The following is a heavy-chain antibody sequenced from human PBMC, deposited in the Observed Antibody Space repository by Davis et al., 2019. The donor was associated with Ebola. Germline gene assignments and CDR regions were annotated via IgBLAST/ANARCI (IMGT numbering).Heavy chain of an antibody. CDR1: GFTFSSYG. D-gene: IGHD6-19*01. CDR2: IWYDGSNK. J-gene: IGHJ4*02. CDR3: ARVVGYSSGWSDY. Sequence: GESLKISCAASGFTFSSYGMHWVRQAPGKGLEWVAVIWYDGSNKYYADSVKGRFTISRDNSKNTLYLQMNSLRAEDTAVYYCARVVGYSSGWSDYWGQGTLVTVSS. V-gene: IGHV3-33*01.